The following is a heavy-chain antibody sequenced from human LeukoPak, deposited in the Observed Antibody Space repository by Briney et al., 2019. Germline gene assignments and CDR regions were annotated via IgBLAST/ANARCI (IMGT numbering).Heavy chain of an antibody. Sequence: GGSLRLSCAASGFTFSSYSMNWVRQAPGKGLEWLSYISNSGSTINYADSVKGRFTISRDNAKNSLYLQMSNLRAEDTAVYYCARGSHGFFASWGQGALVTVSS. V-gene: IGHV3-48*04. CDR1: GFTFSSYS. D-gene: IGHD3-10*01. CDR3: ARGSHGFFAS. J-gene: IGHJ4*02. CDR2: ISNSGSTI.